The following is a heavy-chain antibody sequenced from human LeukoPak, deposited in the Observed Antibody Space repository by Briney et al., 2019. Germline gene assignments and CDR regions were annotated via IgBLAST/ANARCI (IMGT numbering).Heavy chain of an antibody. V-gene: IGHV3-23*01. CDR3: AKERSYSSSARAFDI. Sequence: GGSLRLSCSASVFTFICYAMSWVRRAPGRGVEWVSAISGSAGTTYYADSVKGRFTISRDNSKNTLYLQMNSLRAEDTALYYCAKERSYSSSARAFDIWGQGTMVTVSS. D-gene: IGHD6-13*01. CDR1: VFTFICYA. J-gene: IGHJ3*02. CDR2: ISGSAGTT.